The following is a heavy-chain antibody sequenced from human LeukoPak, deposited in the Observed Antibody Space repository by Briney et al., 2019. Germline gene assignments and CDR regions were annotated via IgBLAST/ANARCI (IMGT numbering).Heavy chain of an antibody. CDR1: GYTFTGYN. D-gene: IGHD3-3*01. CDR3: ARGPDVLRFLEWLGDY. J-gene: IGHJ4*02. Sequence: ASVKVSCKASGYTFTGYNMHWVRQAPGQGLEWMGWINPNSGGTNYAQKFQGRVTMTRDTSISTAYMELSRLRSDDTAVYYCARGPDVLRFLEWLGDYWGQGTLVTVSS. CDR2: INPNSGGT. V-gene: IGHV1-2*02.